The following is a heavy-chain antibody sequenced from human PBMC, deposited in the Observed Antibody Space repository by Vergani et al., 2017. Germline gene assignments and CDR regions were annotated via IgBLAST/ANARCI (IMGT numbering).Heavy chain of an antibody. CDR3: AEEKYDILTGSYYGMDV. CDR2: INPNSGGT. Sequence: QVQLVQSGAEVKKPGASVKVSCKASGYTFTGYYMHWVRQAPGQGLEWMGWINPNSGGTNYAQKFQGRVTMTRDTSISPAYMELSSLRSDDTAVYYCAEEKYDILTGSYYGMDVWGQGTTVTVSS. V-gene: IGHV1-2*02. J-gene: IGHJ6*02. D-gene: IGHD3-9*01. CDR1: GYTFTGYY.